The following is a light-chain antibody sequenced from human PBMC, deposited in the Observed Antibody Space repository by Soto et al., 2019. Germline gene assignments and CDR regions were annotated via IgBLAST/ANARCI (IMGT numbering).Light chain of an antibody. V-gene: IGKV3-15*01. CDR3: QQYNNWPPST. CDR2: GAS. CDR1: QTVTRSY. J-gene: IGKJ1*01. Sequence: EIVLTQSPGTMSLSPGERVTLSCRASQTVTRSYLAWYQQKPGQAPRLLIYGASTRATGFPARFSGSGSGTEFTLTISSLQSEDFAVYYCQQYNNWPPSTFGQGTKVDIK.